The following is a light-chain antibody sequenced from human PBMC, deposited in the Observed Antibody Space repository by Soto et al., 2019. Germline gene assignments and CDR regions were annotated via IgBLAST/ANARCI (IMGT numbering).Light chain of an antibody. V-gene: IGKV3-11*01. Sequence: IVLPQYPGPLSLSPGERATLSCRASQSVSIYLAWYQQKPGQAPRLLIYDASNRATGIPARFSGSGSGTDFTLTISSLEPEDFAVYYCQQRSNWPPKITFGQGTRLEI. CDR2: DAS. CDR1: QSVSIY. CDR3: QQRSNWPPKIT. J-gene: IGKJ5*01.